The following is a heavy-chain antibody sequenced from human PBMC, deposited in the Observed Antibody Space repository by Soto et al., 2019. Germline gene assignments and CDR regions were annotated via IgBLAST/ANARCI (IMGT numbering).Heavy chain of an antibody. D-gene: IGHD3-9*01. CDR1: GFTFSSYA. J-gene: IGHJ3*02. Sequence: EVQLLESGGGLVQPGGSLRLSCAASGFTFSSYAMSWVRQAPGKGLEWVSAISGSGGSTYYADSVKGRFTISRDNSKNTLYLQMNSLRAEDTAVYYCAKAPLEYDILTGWGGAFDIWGQGTMVTVSS. V-gene: IGHV3-23*01. CDR3: AKAPLEYDILTGWGGAFDI. CDR2: ISGSGGST.